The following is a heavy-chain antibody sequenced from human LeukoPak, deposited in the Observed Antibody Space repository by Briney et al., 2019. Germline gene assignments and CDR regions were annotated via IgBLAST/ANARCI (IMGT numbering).Heavy chain of an antibody. D-gene: IGHD6-6*01. J-gene: IGHJ4*02. CDR3: ARIGYSSSSTDY. CDR1: RFTFSNYW. V-gene: IGHV3-7*01. CDR2: IQQDGGVK. Sequence: GGSLRLSCVASRFTFSNYWMSWVRQAPGKGLEWLANIQQDGGVKYYLDSVKGRFTISRDNAKNSVYLQMNSLRAEDAAVYYCARIGYSSSSTDYWGQGTLVTVSS.